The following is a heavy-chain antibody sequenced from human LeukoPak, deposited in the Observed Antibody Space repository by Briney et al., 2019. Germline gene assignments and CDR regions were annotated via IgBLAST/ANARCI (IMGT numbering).Heavy chain of an antibody. CDR3: AKDGDYGFEY. D-gene: IGHD4-17*01. Sequence: GGSLRLSCAASGFTFSSCALSWVRQAPGKGLEWVSTISSSATSTYYADSVKGRFTISKDNSKDTLYLQMNSLRAEATAIYYCAKDGDYGFEYWGQGTLVTVSS. V-gene: IGHV3-23*01. J-gene: IGHJ4*02. CDR2: ISSSATST. CDR1: GFTFSSCA.